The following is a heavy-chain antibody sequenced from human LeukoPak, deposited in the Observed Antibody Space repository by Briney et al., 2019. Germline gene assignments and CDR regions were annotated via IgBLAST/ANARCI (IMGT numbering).Heavy chain of an antibody. CDR2: IYYSVTT. Sequence: SDTLSLLCTVSGDHIRTNNHYWTWIRPPPGKGLEWIGTIYYSVTTLYNLSLKSRVHIPVDASRHHFSLREVCVPDADTAVFLCARRRGIGLYYFDYGGQGALVTVSS. CDR3: ARRRGIGLYYFDY. CDR1: GDHIRTNNHY. D-gene: IGHD6-19*01. V-gene: IGHV4-39*01. J-gene: IGHJ4*02.